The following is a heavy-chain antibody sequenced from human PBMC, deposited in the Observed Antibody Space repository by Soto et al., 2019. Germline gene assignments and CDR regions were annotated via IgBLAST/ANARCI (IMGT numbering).Heavy chain of an antibody. Sequence: QVQLQQWGAGLLKPSETLSLTCAVYGGSFSGYYWSWIRQPPGKGLEWIGEINHSGSTNYNPSLNRRVTLSVDTSKTQFSLKRSSVTAAATAVYYCARFLGGLGSCYFYCDYWGQGTLVTVSS. CDR3: ARFLGGLGSCYFYCDY. V-gene: IGHV4-34*01. CDR2: INHSGST. D-gene: IGHD2-15*01. J-gene: IGHJ4*02. CDR1: GGSFSGYY.